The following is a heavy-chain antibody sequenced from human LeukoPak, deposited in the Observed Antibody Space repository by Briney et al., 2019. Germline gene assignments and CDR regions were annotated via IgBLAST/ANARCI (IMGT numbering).Heavy chain of an antibody. D-gene: IGHD1-26*01. V-gene: IGHV3-30*18. CDR3: AKEIWGWELLRPWDY. J-gene: IGHJ4*02. Sequence: PGGSLRLSCAASGFTFSSYGMHWVRQAPGKGLEWVTVISYDGSNKYYADSVKGRFTISRDNSKNTLYLQMNSLRAEDTAVYYCAKEIWGWELLRPWDYWGQGTLVTVSS. CDR2: ISYDGSNK. CDR1: GFTFSSYG.